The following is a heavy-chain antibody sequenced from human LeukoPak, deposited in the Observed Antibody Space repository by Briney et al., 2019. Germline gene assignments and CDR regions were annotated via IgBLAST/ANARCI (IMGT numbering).Heavy chain of an antibody. CDR2: INSDGSST. V-gene: IGHV3-74*01. Sequence: GGSLRLSCAASGFTFSSYWMHWVRQAPGKGLVWVSRINSDGSSTSYADSVKGRFTISRDNSKNTLYLQMNSLRAEDTAVYYCAKSRDLGYCSGGSCYPSYFDYWGQGTLVTVSS. CDR1: GFTFSSYW. CDR3: AKSRDLGYCSGGSCYPSYFDY. J-gene: IGHJ4*02. D-gene: IGHD2-15*01.